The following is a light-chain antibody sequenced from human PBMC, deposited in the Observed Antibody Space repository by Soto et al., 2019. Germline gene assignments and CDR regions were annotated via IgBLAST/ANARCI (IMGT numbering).Light chain of an antibody. CDR1: ESVGSN. CDR3: QQYNNWLT. Sequence: EVGMTQSPATLSVFPGERVTLSCRASESVGSNLAWYQQKPGQAPRLLIYGASTRATGVPARFSGSGSGTEFTLTISSLQSEDFALYYCQQYNNWLTFGGGTKVEFE. J-gene: IGKJ4*01. CDR2: GAS. V-gene: IGKV3-15*01.